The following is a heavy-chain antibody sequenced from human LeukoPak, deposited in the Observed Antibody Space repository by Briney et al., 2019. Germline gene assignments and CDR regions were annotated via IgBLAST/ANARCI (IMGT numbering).Heavy chain of an antibody. J-gene: IGHJ6*02. CDR2: INPNSGCT. CDR1: GYTCTGYY. CDR3: ARPMAEYYYDSSLGGYYYYYGMDV. Sequence: ASVKVSCKASGYTCTGYYMHWVRQAPGQGLEWMGWINPNSGCTNYAQKFQGRVTMTRDTSISTAYMELSRLRSDDTAVYYCARPMAEYYYDSSLGGYYYYYGMDVWGQGTTVTVSS. V-gene: IGHV1-2*02. D-gene: IGHD3-22*01.